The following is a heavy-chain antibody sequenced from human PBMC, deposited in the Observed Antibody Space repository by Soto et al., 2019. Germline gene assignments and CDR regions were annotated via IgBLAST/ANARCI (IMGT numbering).Heavy chain of an antibody. CDR1: GFTFSSYG. J-gene: IGHJ4*02. CDR3: AREKSSIGFFDY. D-gene: IGHD6-19*01. V-gene: IGHV3-30*03. CDR2: ISYDGSNI. Sequence: GRSLRLSCAASGFTFSSYGMDWVLQAPGKGLEWVAVISYDGSNIFYADSVKGRFTISRDNSKNSLYLQMNSLRAEDTAVYYCAREKSSIGFFDYWDQGTQVTVPS.